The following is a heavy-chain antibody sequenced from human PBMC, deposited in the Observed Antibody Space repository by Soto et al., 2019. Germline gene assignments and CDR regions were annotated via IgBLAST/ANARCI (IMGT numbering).Heavy chain of an antibody. CDR3: AKVRYSSPMGYYYGVDV. J-gene: IGHJ6*02. V-gene: IGHV1-69*01. D-gene: IGHD6-19*01. CDR2: IIPIFGTA. CDR1: RVAFSKFI. Sequence: QAQLEQSGGEVKKPGSSVKVSCKASRVAFSKFIVTWVRQAPGLGLEWVGGIIPIFGTANYAQKFQGRVTITADESTSTSYLEVNNLGSEDTAVYYCAKVRYSSPMGYYYGVDVWGQGTKVTVS.